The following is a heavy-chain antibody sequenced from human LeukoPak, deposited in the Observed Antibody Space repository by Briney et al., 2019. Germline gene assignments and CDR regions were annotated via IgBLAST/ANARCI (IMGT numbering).Heavy chain of an antibody. CDR1: GGSISSYY. V-gene: IGHV4-59*01. Sequence: SETLSLTCTVSGGSISSYYWSWIRQPPGKGLEWIGYIYYSGSTNYNPSLKSRVTISVDTSKNQFSLKLSSVTAADTAVYYCARDTGWFDPWGQGTLVTVSS. J-gene: IGHJ5*02. D-gene: IGHD4-17*01. CDR2: IYYSGST. CDR3: ARDTGWFDP.